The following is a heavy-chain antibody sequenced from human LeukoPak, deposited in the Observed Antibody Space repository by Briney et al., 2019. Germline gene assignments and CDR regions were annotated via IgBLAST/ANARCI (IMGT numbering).Heavy chain of an antibody. CDR1: GSISSYY. V-gene: IGHV4-4*09. J-gene: IGHJ3*02. Sequence: SGTLSLTCTVSGSISSYYWSWIRQPPGKGLEWIGYIYTSGSTNYNPSLKSRVTISVDTSKNQFSLDLSSVTAADTAVYYCARQKCTSTSCLTKNAFDIWGQGTMITVSS. CDR3: ARQKCTSTSCLTKNAFDI. D-gene: IGHD2-2*01. CDR2: IYTSGST.